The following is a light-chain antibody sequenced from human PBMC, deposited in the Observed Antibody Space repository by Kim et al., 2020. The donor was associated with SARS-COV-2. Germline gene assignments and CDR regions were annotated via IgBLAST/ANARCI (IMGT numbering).Light chain of an antibody. Sequence: ASVGDRVTIPCRASQSISTNLNWYQQKSGKAPKLLIYAASSLQGGVPSRFSGSGSGTDFTLTISSLQPEDSATYYCQQSNSTPLTFGGGTRVEIK. J-gene: IGKJ4*01. CDR2: AAS. CDR1: QSISTN. CDR3: QQSNSTPLT. V-gene: IGKV1-39*01.